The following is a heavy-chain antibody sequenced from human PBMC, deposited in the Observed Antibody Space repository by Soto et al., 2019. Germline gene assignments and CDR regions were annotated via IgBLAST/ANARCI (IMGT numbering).Heavy chain of an antibody. CDR2: TNHSGSN. V-gene: IGHV4-34*01. D-gene: IGHD3-9*01. Sequence: QLQQWGAGLLKPSETLSLTCVVSGGSFSTYYYNWIRQSPGKGLEWIGETNHSGSNNYSPSLKSRVTMSLDTSKNQFSLKLTSVTAADTAVYYCARGGSNDWQVAFDIWGQGTMVTVSS. CDR3: ARGGSNDWQVAFDI. CDR1: GGSFSTYY. J-gene: IGHJ3*02.